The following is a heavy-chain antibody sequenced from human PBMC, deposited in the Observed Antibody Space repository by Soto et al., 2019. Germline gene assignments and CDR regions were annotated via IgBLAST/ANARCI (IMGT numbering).Heavy chain of an antibody. Sequence: QVQLQESGPGLVKPSQTLSLTCTVSGGSIISGDYYWSWLRQPPGKGPEWIGYVYFSGSTYYNPSLKSRVSISVDASRNQFSLNLISVTPADTAVYYCARVGEYDASRPFDYWGQGTLVTVSS. D-gene: IGHD3-3*01. CDR3: ARVGEYDASRPFDY. J-gene: IGHJ4*02. V-gene: IGHV4-30-4*01. CDR2: VYFSGST. CDR1: GGSIISGDYY.